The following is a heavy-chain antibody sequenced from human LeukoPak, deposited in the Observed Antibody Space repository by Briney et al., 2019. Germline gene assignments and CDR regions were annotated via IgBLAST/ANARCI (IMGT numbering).Heavy chain of an antibody. D-gene: IGHD3-16*01. Sequence: GGSLRLSCAASGFTFSSYAMSWVRQAPGKGLEWVSTLSGSGRSTYYADSVKGRFTISRDNSKNTLYLQMNSLRAEDTAVYYCASQGGGRRYYYYGMDVWGQGTTVTVSS. CDR2: LSGSGRST. CDR3: ASQGGGRRYYYYGMDV. CDR1: GFTFSSYA. J-gene: IGHJ6*02. V-gene: IGHV3-23*01.